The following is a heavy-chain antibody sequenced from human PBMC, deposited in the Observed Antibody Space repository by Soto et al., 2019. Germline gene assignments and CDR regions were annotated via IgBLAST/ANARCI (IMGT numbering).Heavy chain of an antibody. CDR2: ISGTGDST. D-gene: IGHD3-10*01. CDR3: AKDNGNYGSGSFSH. CDR1: GFTFGSYA. V-gene: IGHV3-23*01. Sequence: QLLESGGGLVQPGGSLRLSWAASGFTFGSYAMSLGRQAPGKGLGWVSLISGTGDSTEYANSGKGRFTISRDYSKTTVFLQMNSLRAEDTAVYFCAKDNGNYGSGSFSHWGQGTLVTVSS. J-gene: IGHJ4*02.